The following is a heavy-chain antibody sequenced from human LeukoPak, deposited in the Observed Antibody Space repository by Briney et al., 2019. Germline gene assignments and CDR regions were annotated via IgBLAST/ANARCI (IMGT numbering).Heavy chain of an antibody. CDR2: ISGSGGST. CDR3: ARGGRVRDFDI. CDR1: GFTFSSYA. Sequence: GGSLRLSCAASGFTFSSYAMSWVRQAPGKGLEWVSAISGSGGSTYYADSVKGRFTISRDNAKSSLYLQMNSLRAGDTAVYYCARGGRVRDFDIWGQGTMVTVSS. V-gene: IGHV3-23*01. D-gene: IGHD3-10*01. J-gene: IGHJ3*02.